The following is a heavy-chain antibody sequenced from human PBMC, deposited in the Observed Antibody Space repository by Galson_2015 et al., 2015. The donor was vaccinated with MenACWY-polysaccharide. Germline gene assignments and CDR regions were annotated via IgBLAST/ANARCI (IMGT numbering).Heavy chain of an antibody. CDR3: ARDRFLDY. CDR2: IYSGGAT. Sequence: LRLSCAASGFIVTSNHMNWVRQAPGKGLEWISLIYSGGATEYADSVKGRFTLSRDSSKNTLFLEMNSLRAEDTAVYYCARDRFLDYWGQGTLVSVS. D-gene: IGHD3-10*01. J-gene: IGHJ4*02. V-gene: IGHV3-53*01. CDR1: GFIVTSNH.